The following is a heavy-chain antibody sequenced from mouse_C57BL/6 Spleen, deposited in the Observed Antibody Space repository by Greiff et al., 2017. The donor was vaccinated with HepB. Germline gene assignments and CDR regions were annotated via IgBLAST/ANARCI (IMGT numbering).Heavy chain of an antibody. D-gene: IGHD1-1*02. Sequence: EVQLVESGGDLVKPGGSLKLSCAASGFTFSSYGMSWVRQTPDKRLEWVATISSGGSYTYYPDSVKGRFTISRDNAKNTLYLQMSSLRSEDTALYYCAREGYYADYWGQGTTLTVSS. J-gene: IGHJ2*01. CDR2: ISSGGSYT. V-gene: IGHV5-6*01. CDR1: GFTFSSYG. CDR3: AREGYYADY.